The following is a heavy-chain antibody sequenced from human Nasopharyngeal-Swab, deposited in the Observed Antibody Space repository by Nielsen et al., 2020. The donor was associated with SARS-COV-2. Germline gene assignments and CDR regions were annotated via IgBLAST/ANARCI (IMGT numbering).Heavy chain of an antibody. D-gene: IGHD3-10*01. CDR3: ARRGGFGKNFDY. Sequence: SETLSLTCTVSGGSISSSSYYWGWIRQPPGKGLEWIGSLYYTGSTYYNPSLKSRVTISVDTSKNQFSLKLSSVTATDTAVYYCARRGGFGKNFDYWGQGTLVTVSS. V-gene: IGHV4-39*01. CDR1: GGSISSSSYY. J-gene: IGHJ4*02. CDR2: LYYTGST.